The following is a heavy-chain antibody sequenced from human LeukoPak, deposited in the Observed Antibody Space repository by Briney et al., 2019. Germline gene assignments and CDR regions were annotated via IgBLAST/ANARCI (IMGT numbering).Heavy chain of an antibody. J-gene: IGHJ4*02. CDR1: GGSFSGYY. CDR2: INHSGST. V-gene: IGHV4-34*01. Sequence: ASETLSLTCAVYGGSFSGYYWSWIRQPPGKGLEWIGEINHSGSTNYNPSLKSRVTISVDTSKNQFSLKLSSVTAADTAVYYCARGPFLTNPDYDFWSGYYIRWGQGTLVTVSS. CDR3: ARGPFLTNPDYDFWSGYYIR. D-gene: IGHD3-3*01.